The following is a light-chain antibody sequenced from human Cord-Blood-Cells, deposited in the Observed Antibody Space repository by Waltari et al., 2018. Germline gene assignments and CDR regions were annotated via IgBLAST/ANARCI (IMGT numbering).Light chain of an antibody. J-gene: IGKJ2*01. CDR1: QSVRSN. V-gene: IGKV3-15*01. CDR2: GAS. Sequence: EIVMTQSPATLSVSPGERATLTCRASQSVRSNLAWYQQKPGQAPRLLIYGASTRATGIPARFSGCGSGTEFTLTLSSLHSEDFAVYNCQEYNNWPPKTIGQGNKLEIK. CDR3: QEYNNWPPKT.